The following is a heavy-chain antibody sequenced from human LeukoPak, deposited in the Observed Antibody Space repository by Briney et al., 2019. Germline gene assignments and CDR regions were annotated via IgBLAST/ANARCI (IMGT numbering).Heavy chain of an antibody. Sequence: GGSLRLSCAASGFTFSDYYMTWVRQAPGKGLEWVSSISSSSSYIYYADSVKGRFTISRDNAKNSLYLQMNSLRADDTAVYYCARGNTGTGDYWGQGNLVTVSS. CDR2: ISSSSSYI. CDR1: GFTFSDYY. V-gene: IGHV3-21*04. D-gene: IGHD1/OR15-1a*01. J-gene: IGHJ4*02. CDR3: ARGNTGTGDY.